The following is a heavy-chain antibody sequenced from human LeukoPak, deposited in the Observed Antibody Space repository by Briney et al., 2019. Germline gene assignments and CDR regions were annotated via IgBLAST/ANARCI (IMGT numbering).Heavy chain of an antibody. Sequence: PSQTLSLTCTVSGGSISSATYYWSWFRQPAGKELEWIGYIYYSGSTNYNPSLKSRVTISVDTSKNQFSLKLSSVTAADTAVYYCARELTYYYDSSGIPHYYYYGMDVWGQGTTVTVSS. D-gene: IGHD3-22*01. V-gene: IGHV4-61*09. CDR2: IYYSGST. CDR3: ARELTYYYDSSGIPHYYYYGMDV. J-gene: IGHJ6*02. CDR1: GGSISSATYY.